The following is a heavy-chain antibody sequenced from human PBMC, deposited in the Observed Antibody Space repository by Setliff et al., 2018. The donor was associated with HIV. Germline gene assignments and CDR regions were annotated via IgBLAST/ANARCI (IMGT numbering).Heavy chain of an antibody. CDR1: GGSITSSGYY. CDR2: VYYSGTT. CDR3: ARAPHKAQFLEWLRTYFDY. D-gene: IGHD3-3*01. V-gene: IGHV4-39*02. J-gene: IGHJ4*02. Sequence: SETLSLTCIVSGGSITSSGYYWGWIRQPPGKGLEGIGSVYYSGTTYYNPSLKSRLTISVVTSKKQFSLKLSSVTAADTAVYYCARAPHKAQFLEWLRTYFDYWGQGTLVTVSS.